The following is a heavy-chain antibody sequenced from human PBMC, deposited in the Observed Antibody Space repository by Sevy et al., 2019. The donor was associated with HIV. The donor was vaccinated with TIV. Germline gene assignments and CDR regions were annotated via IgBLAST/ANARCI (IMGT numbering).Heavy chain of an antibody. D-gene: IGHD3-16*02. CDR2: IKSKTDGGTT. CDR1: GFTFNNAW. CDR3: TTDRGLRLGELSCY. V-gene: IGHV3-15*01. J-gene: IGHJ4*02. Sequence: GGSLRLSCAASGFTFNNAWMTWVRQAPGEGLEWVGRIKSKTDGGTTDYAAPVKGRLTILRDDSKNTLYLQMNSLKTEDTAVYYCTTDRGLRLGELSCYWGQGTLVTVSS.